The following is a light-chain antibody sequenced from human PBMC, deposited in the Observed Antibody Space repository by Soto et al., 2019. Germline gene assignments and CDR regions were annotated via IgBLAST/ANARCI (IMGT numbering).Light chain of an antibody. CDR1: QSIGSTY. CDR2: GAS. V-gene: IGKV3-20*01. Sequence: EIVLTQSPGTLSLSPGEGATLSCRASQSIGSTYLAWYQQKPGQAPRLLIYGASNRATGIPDRFSGSGSGTDFTFTISRLEPEDFAVYYCQQYGSSPITFGQGTRLEIK. J-gene: IGKJ5*01. CDR3: QQYGSSPIT.